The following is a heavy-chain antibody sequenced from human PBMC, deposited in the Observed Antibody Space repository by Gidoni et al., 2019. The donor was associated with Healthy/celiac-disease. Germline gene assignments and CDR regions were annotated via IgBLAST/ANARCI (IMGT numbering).Heavy chain of an antibody. CDR3: ARGFEGRPTVD. V-gene: IGHV1-2*06. J-gene: IGHJ4*02. CDR1: GYTFTGYY. Sequence: VQLAQSGAAVKTPGPSVTAPCEASGYTFTGYYMHWVRQAPGQGLEWMGRINPNSGGTNYAQKFQGRVTMTRDTSISTAYMELSRLRSDDTAVYYCARGFEGRPTVDWGQGTLVTVSS. CDR2: INPNSGGT.